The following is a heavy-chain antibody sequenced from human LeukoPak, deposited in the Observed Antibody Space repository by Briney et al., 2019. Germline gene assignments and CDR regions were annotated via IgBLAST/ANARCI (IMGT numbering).Heavy chain of an antibody. Sequence: TGGSLRLSCAASGFTFDDYAMHWVRQPPGKGLEWIGEIYHSGSTNYNPSLKSRVTISVDTSKNQFSLKLSSVTAADTAVYYCASGHTDILTGYRFDYWGQGTLVTVSS. CDR1: GFTFDDYA. V-gene: IGHV4-34*01. CDR3: ASGHTDILTGYRFDY. CDR2: IYHSGST. D-gene: IGHD3-9*01. J-gene: IGHJ4*02.